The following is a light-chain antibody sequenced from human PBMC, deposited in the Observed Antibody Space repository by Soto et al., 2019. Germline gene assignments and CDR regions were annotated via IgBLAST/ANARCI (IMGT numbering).Light chain of an antibody. V-gene: IGKV3-20*01. CDR3: QQYGSSRWT. CDR2: GAS. J-gene: IGKJ1*01. Sequence: EIVLTQSPGTLSLSPGERATLSCRASQSVSSSYLAWYQQKPGQAPRLLIYGASSRATGIPDGLSGSESGTDFTLTISRLEAEDVAVYYCQQYGSSRWTFGQGTKVQIK. CDR1: QSVSSSY.